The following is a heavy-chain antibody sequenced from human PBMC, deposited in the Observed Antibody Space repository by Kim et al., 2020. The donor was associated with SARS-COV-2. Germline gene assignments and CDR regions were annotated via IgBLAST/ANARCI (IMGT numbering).Heavy chain of an antibody. Sequence: GESLKISCRGSGYNFLNYWVGWVRQVPGKGLEWMGIIYPGNSDTRYSPSFQGQVTISADKSISTAYVQWSSLKASDTAMYFCARAGSSGSSPRDWFDPWGQGTLVTVSS. CDR1: GYNFLNYW. CDR2: IYPGNSDT. D-gene: IGHD1-26*01. J-gene: IGHJ5*02. V-gene: IGHV5-51*01. CDR3: ARAGSSGSSPRDWFDP.